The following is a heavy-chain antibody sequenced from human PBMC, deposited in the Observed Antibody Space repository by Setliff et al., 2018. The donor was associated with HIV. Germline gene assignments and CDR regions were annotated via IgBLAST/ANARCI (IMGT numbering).Heavy chain of an antibody. J-gene: IGHJ4*02. D-gene: IGHD3-10*01. Sequence: GASVKVSCKASGGTFSSGNAISWVRQVPGQGLEWMGWISAYNGNTNYVQKLQDRVSMTTDTSTSTAYMELRSLRSDDTAMYFCGRSNGGQVTMVDYWGQGTLVTVSS. V-gene: IGHV1-18*01. CDR3: GRSNGGQVTMVDY. CDR2: ISAYNGNT. CDR1: GGTFSSGNA.